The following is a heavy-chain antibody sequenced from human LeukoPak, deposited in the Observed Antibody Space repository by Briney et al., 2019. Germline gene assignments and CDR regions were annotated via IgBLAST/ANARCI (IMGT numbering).Heavy chain of an antibody. V-gene: IGHV3-73*01. J-gene: IGHJ5*02. CDR2: IRSKANSYAT. CDR3: TLSGSYYGGSWFDP. Sequence: PGGSLRLSCAASGFTFSGSAMHWVRQASGKGLEWVGRIRSKANSYATAYAASVKGRFTISRDDSKNTAHLQMNSLKTEDTAVYYCTLSGSYYGGSWFDPWGQGTLVTVSS. D-gene: IGHD1-26*01. CDR1: GFTFSGSA.